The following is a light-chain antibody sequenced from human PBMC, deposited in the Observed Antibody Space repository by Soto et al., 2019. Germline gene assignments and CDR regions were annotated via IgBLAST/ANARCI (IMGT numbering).Light chain of an antibody. CDR2: EVR. CDR1: TIDVGAYNY. Sequence: QSALTQPASLSGSPGQSITISCTGTTIDVGAYNYVSWYQQHPGKAPKLMIYEVRNRPSGVSNRFSGSKSGNTASLTVSGLQAEDEADYYCSSYTTSSNYVFGTGTKLTVL. CDR3: SSYTTSSNYV. V-gene: IGLV2-14*01. J-gene: IGLJ1*01.